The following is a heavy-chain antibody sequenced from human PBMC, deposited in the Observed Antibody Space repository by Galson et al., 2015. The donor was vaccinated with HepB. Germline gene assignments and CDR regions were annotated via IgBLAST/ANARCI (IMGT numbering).Heavy chain of an antibody. CDR3: ARHGEGSSGTSGYFYIMDV. CDR1: GYSFANYW. CDR2: IYPGDFDT. V-gene: IGHV5-51*01. J-gene: IGHJ6*02. Sequence: SGAEVKKPGESLKISCQGSGYSFANYWIAWVRQMPGKGLEWMGIIYPGDFDTRYSPSFQGQVTISADKSINTAYLQWSNLKASDTAIYYCARHGEGSSGTSGYFYIMDVWGQGTSVTVSS. D-gene: IGHD6-13*01.